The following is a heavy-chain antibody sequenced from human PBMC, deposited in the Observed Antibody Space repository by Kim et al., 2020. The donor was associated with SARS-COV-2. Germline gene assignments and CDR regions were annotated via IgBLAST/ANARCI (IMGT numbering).Heavy chain of an antibody. CDR2: IDWDDDK. D-gene: IGHD5-18*01. Sequence: SGPTLVNPTQTLTLTCTFSGFSLSTSGMCVSWIRQPPGKALEWLALIDWDDDKYYSTSLKTRLTISKDTSKNQVVLTMTNMDPVDTATYYCARIDRGQYSYGWYYFDYWGQGTLVTVSS. CDR3: ARIDRGQYSYGWYYFDY. CDR1: GFSLSTSGMC. J-gene: IGHJ4*02. V-gene: IGHV2-70*01.